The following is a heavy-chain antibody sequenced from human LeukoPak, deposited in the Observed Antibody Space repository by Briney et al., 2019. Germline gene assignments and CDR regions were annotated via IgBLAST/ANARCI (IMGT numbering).Heavy chain of an antibody. J-gene: IGHJ4*02. CDR2: IYTSGST. CDR1: GGSISSGSYY. V-gene: IGHV4-61*02. CDR3: ARELYYDSSGYYFSFDY. Sequence: SQTLSLTCTVSGGSISSGSYYWRWIRQPAGKGLEWIGRIYTSGSTNYNPSLKSRVTISVDTSKNQFSLKLSSVTAADTAVYYCARELYYDSSGYYFSFDYWGQGTLVTVSS. D-gene: IGHD3-22*01.